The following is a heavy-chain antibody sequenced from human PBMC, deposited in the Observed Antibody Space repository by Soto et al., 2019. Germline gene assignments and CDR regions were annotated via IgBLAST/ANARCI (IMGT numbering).Heavy chain of an antibody. V-gene: IGHV1-3*01. CDR1: GYTFTSYA. Sequence: ASVKVSCKASGYTFTSYAMHWVRQAPGQRLEWMGWINAGNGNTKYSQKFQGRVTITRDTSASTAYMEPSSLRSEDTAVYYCARDLNGDYVSYYYYGMDVWGQGTTVTVSS. CDR2: INAGNGNT. D-gene: IGHD4-17*01. CDR3: ARDLNGDYVSYYYYGMDV. J-gene: IGHJ6*02.